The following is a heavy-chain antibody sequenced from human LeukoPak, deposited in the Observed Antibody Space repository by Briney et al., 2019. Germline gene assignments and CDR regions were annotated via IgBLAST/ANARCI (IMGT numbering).Heavy chain of an antibody. J-gene: IGHJ6*03. CDR1: GFTVSSNY. CDR3: ARGPTHYYYMDV. V-gene: IGHV3-53*01. Sequence: GSLRLSGGASGFTVSSNYMSWVRQAPGKGLEWVSVIYSGGSTYYADSVKGRFTISRDNSKNTLYLQMNSLRAEDTAVYYCARGPTHYYYMDVWGKGTTVTVSS. CDR2: IYSGGST.